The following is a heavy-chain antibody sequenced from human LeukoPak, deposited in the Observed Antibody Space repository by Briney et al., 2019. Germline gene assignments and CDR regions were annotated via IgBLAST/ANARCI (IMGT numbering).Heavy chain of an antibody. J-gene: IGHJ4*02. Sequence: GGSLRLSCAASGFTFSNYAMSWVRQAPGKGLEWVSAISGSGGSTNYADSVKGRLTISRDNSKNTLYLQMNSLRAEDTAVYYCAKDPYCSSTSCIPAWGQGTLVTVSS. CDR2: ISGSGGST. D-gene: IGHD2-2*01. CDR1: GFTFSNYA. CDR3: AKDPYCSSTSCIPA. V-gene: IGHV3-23*01.